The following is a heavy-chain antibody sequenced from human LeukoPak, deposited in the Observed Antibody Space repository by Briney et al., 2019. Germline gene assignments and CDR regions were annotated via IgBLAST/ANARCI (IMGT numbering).Heavy chain of an antibody. D-gene: IGHD4-17*01. CDR2: IYYSGST. J-gene: IGHJ5*02. CDR1: GGSISSGGYY. CDR3: ARESYGDSTQKDWFDP. V-gene: IGHV4-31*03. Sequence: SQTLSLPCTVSGGSISSGGYYWSWIRQHPGKGLEWIGYIYYSGSTYYNPSLKSRVTISVDTSKNQFSLKLSSVTAADTAVYYCARESYGDSTQKDWFDPWGQGTLVTVSS.